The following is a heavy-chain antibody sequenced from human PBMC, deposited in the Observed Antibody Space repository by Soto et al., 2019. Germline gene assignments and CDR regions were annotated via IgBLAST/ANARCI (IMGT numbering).Heavy chain of an antibody. CDR1: GGSISSGDYY. Sequence: PSETLSLTCTVSGGSISSGDYYWSWIRQPPGKGLEWIGYIYYSGSTYYNPSLKSRVTISVDTSKNQFSLKLSSVTAADTAVYYCARGRLSSKAYYYYGVDVGGQGTTVTVSS. CDR2: IYYSGST. CDR3: ARGRLSSKAYYYYGVDV. V-gene: IGHV4-30-4*01. J-gene: IGHJ6*02.